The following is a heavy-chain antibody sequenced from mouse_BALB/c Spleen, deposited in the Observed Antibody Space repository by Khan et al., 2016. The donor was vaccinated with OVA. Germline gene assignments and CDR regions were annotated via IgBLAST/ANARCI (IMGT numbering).Heavy chain of an antibody. CDR3: ARGWDWYFDV. CDR2: IRLKSNIYAT. D-gene: IGHD3-3*01. Sequence: EVKLEESGGGLVQPGGSMKLSCVASGFTFSNYWMNWVRQSPEKGFEWVAEIRLKSNIYATHYAESVRGRFTISRDDCRSSVYLQMNNLGAEDTGIYYCARGWDWYFDVWGAGTTVTVSS. J-gene: IGHJ1*01. CDR1: GFTFSNYW. V-gene: IGHV6-6*02.